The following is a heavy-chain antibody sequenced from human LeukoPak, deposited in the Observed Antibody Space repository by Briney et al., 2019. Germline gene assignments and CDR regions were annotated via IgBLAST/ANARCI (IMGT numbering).Heavy chain of an antibody. J-gene: IGHJ6*02. CDR1: GLTFSGDG. CDR2: ICDAGSNK. V-gene: IGHV3-33*01. D-gene: IGHD5-18*01. Sequence: PGGSLRLSCAASGLTFSGDGMNWVGQAPGKEVEGVAGICDAGSNKSYATSGKGRFTISRDKSKNTLYLQMNSLRAADTAVYYCARDNSYGYLSPYDGMDVWGQGTPVTVSS. CDR3: ARDNSYGYLSPYDGMDV.